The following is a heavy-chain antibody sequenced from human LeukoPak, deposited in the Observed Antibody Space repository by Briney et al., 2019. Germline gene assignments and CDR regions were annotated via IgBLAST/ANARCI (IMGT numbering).Heavy chain of an antibody. D-gene: IGHD2-2*01. CDR2: INPNSGGT. J-gene: IGHJ6*02. Sequence: ASVKVSCKASGFTFTSSAVQWVRQAPGQGLEWMGWINPNSGGTNYAQKFQGRVTMTRDTSISTAYMELSRLRSDDTAVYYCARDPIVVVPAATRNGMDVWGQGTTVTVSS. CDR3: ARDPIVVVPAATRNGMDV. CDR1: GFTFTSSA. V-gene: IGHV1-2*02.